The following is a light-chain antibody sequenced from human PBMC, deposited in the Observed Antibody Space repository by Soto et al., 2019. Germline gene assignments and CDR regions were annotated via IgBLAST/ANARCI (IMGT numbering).Light chain of an antibody. Sequence: EIGLTQSPGPLSVSAGEGSALSCSASQSVSNNYLAWYQQKPGQAPRLLIYGASNRATGIPDRFSGSGSGTDFTLTISRLEPEDFAVYYCQQYGSSGTFGQGTKVDIK. CDR3: QQYGSSGT. CDR2: GAS. J-gene: IGKJ1*01. V-gene: IGKV3-20*01. CDR1: QSVSNNY.